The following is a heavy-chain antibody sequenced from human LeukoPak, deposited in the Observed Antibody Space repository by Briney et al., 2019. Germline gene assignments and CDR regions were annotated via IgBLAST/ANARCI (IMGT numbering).Heavy chain of an antibody. V-gene: IGHV3-48*04. CDR2: ISRSSSTI. J-gene: IGHJ4*02. CDR1: GITFSSYS. Sequence: PGGSLRLSCAASGITFSSYSMNWVRQAPGKGLEWVSYISRSSSTIYNADSVKGRFTISRDNAKNSLYLQMNSLRAEDTAVYYCARGDSSSWYRYVDHWGQGTLVTVSS. D-gene: IGHD6-13*01. CDR3: ARGDSSSWYRYVDH.